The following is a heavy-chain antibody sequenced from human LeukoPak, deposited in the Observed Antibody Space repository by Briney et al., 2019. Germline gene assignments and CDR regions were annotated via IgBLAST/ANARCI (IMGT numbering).Heavy chain of an antibody. CDR1: GGSISSYY. CDR3: ARVTTGAYDY. Sequence: SETLSLSCTVSGGSISSYYWSWIRQPPGKGLEWIGYIYYSGSTNYNPSLKSRVTISVDTSKNQFSLKLSSVTAADTAVYYCARVTTGAYDYWGQGTLVTVSS. V-gene: IGHV4-59*01. CDR2: IYYSGST. D-gene: IGHD4-17*01. J-gene: IGHJ4*02.